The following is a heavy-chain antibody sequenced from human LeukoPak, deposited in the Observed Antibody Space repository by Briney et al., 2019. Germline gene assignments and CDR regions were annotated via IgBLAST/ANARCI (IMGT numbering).Heavy chain of an antibody. J-gene: IGHJ5*02. CDR2: MNRNSGNT. CDR3: ARTGRRYYYGSGSRVWFDP. CDR1: GYTFTSYD. D-gene: IGHD3-10*01. V-gene: IGHV1-8*01. Sequence: ASVKVSCKASGYTFTSYDINWVRQATGQGLEWMGWMNRNSGNTGYAQKFQGRVTMTRNTSISTAYMELSSLRSEDTAVYYCARTGRRYYYGSGSRVWFDPWGQGTLVTVSS.